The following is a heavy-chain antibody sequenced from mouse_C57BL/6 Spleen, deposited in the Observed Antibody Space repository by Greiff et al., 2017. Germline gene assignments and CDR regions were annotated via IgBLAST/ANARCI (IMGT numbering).Heavy chain of an antibody. D-gene: IGHD1-1*01. V-gene: IGHV1-72*01. Sequence: QVQLQQPGAELVKPGASVKLSCKASGYTFTSYWMHWVKQRPGRGLEWIGRIDPNSGGTKYNEKFKSKATLTVDKPSSTAYMQLSSLTSEDSAGYDCASVVESPYWYFDVWGTGTTVTVSS. J-gene: IGHJ1*03. CDR3: ASVVESPYWYFDV. CDR2: IDPNSGGT. CDR1: GYTFTSYW.